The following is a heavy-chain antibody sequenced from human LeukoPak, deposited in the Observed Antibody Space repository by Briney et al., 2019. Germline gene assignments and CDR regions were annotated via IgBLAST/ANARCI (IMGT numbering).Heavy chain of an antibody. CDR2: ISYDGNNK. CDR3: AREDIAVAGTYFDP. V-gene: IGHV3-30-3*01. Sequence: QPGGSLRLSCAASGFTFSSYAMHWVRQAPGKGLEWAAVISYDGNNKYYADSVKRRFTISRDNSKNTLYLQMNSLRAEDTAVYYCAREDIAVAGTYFDPWGQGTLVTVSS. J-gene: IGHJ5*02. CDR1: GFTFSSYA. D-gene: IGHD6-19*01.